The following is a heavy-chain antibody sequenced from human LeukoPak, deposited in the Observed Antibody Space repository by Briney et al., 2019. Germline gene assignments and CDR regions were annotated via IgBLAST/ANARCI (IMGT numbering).Heavy chain of an antibody. J-gene: IGHJ5*02. CDR2: IVVGSGNT. CDR1: GFTFTSSA. Sequence: SVKVSCKASGFTFTSSAMQWVRQARGQRLEWIGWIVVGSGNTNYAQEFQERVTITRDMSTSTAYMELSSLRSEDTAVYYCALGAYYYDSSGYYPWGQGTLVTVSS. CDR3: ALGAYYYDSSGYYP. D-gene: IGHD3-22*01. V-gene: IGHV1-58*02.